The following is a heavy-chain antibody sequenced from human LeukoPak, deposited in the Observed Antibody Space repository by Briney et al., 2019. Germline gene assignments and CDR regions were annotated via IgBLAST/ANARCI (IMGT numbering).Heavy chain of an antibody. CDR3: GRVRDGFVDY. Sequence: NRGESLKISCKGSGYSFTSYWIAWVRQMPGKGLEWMGIIYPGDSDTRHSPSFQGQVSISADKSISTAHLQWSSLKASGTAMYYCGRVRDGFVDYWGQGTQVTVSS. J-gene: IGHJ4*02. CDR2: IYPGDSDT. CDR1: GYSFTSYW. D-gene: IGHD5-24*01. V-gene: IGHV5-51*01.